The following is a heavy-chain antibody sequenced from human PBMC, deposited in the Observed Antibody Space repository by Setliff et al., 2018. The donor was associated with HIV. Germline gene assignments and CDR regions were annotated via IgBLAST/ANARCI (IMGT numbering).Heavy chain of an antibody. CDR2: VYYDGTT. J-gene: IGHJ4*02. CDR3: ARASYYGSGIYYIWGYFDC. D-gene: IGHD3-10*01. V-gene: IGHV4-59*01. CDR1: GGSISSYY. Sequence: SETLSLTCTVSGGSISSYYWSWVRQPPGKGLEWIGYVYYDGTTNYNPSLKSRVTISADTSKNQFSLKLSSVTAADTAFYYCARASYYGSGIYYIWGYFDCWGQGTLVTVSS.